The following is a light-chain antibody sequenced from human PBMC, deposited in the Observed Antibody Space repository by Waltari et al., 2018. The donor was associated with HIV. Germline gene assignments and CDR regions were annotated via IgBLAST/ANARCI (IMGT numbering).Light chain of an antibody. Sequence: QSVLTQPPSVSGAPAQRVTISSTGGSSTIGSPYALHWYQQFPGTAHKLCIYGSTNRPSGVSYRFSGSKSGTSASLAITGLQAEDEADYYCQSYDNSLGVVFGGGTKLTVL. CDR1: SSTIGSPYA. J-gene: IGLJ2*01. CDR3: QSYDNSLGVV. V-gene: IGLV1-40*01. CDR2: GST.